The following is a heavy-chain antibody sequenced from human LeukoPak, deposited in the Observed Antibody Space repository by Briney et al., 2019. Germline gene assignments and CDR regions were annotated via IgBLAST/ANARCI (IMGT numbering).Heavy chain of an antibody. J-gene: IGHJ4*02. CDR3: AKDLRRLQLPGTFDY. V-gene: IGHV3-30-3*01. D-gene: IGHD5-24*01. CDR2: ISYDGSNK. Sequence: PGGSLRLSCAASGFTFSSYAMHWVRQAPGKGLEWVAVISYDGSNKYYADSVKGRFTISRDNSKNTLYLQMNSLRAEDTAVYYCAKDLRRLQLPGTFDYWGQGTLVTVSS. CDR1: GFTFSSYA.